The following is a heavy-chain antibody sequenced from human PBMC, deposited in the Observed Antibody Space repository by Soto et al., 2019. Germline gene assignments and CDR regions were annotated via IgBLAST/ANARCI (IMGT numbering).Heavy chain of an antibody. V-gene: IGHV3-33*01. CDR2: IWYDGSNK. Sequence: QVQLVESGGGVVQPGRSLRLSCAASGFTFSSYGMHWVRQAPGKGLEWVAVIWYDGSNKYYADSVKGRFTISRDNSKNTLYLQMNSLRGEDTAVYYCARGSITMVRGEEFRGYDYYGMNVWGQGTTVTVSS. CDR1: GFTFSSYG. CDR3: ARGSITMVRGEEFRGYDYYGMNV. J-gene: IGHJ6*02. D-gene: IGHD3-10*01.